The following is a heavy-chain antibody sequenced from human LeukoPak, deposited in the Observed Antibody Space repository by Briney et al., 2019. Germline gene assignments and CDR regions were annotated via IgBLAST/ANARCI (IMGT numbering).Heavy chain of an antibody. CDR2: INPDSGGT. V-gene: IGHV1-2*02. Sequence: ASVKVSCKASVYTFTAYYMHRVRQSPGQGLEWMGWINPDSGGTKYAQKFQGRVTMSRDKSSSTVYMELSRLTFDDTAVYYCAREGKYSSSLDYWGQGTLVTVSS. D-gene: IGHD6-13*01. CDR1: VYTFTAYY. J-gene: IGHJ4*02. CDR3: AREGKYSSSLDY.